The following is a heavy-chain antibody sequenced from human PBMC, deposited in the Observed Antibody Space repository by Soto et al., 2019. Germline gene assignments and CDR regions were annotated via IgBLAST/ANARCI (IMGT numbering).Heavy chain of an antibody. J-gene: IGHJ4*02. CDR1: GDSVSSNSSG. Sequence: SQTLSLTCAISGDSVSSNSSGWNWVRQSPSRGLEWLGKTYYRSKWYNDYAVAVESRITINPDTSKNQFSLQLNSVTPEDTAIYYCARENSYFDYWGQGTLVTVSS. CDR2: TYYRSKWYN. CDR3: ARENSYFDY. V-gene: IGHV6-1*01.